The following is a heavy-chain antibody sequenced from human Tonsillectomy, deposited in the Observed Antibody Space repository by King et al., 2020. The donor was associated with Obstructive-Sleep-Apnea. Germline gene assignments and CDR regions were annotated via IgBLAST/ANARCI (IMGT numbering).Heavy chain of an antibody. CDR3: ARGSRVPATGWFDP. D-gene: IGHD2-21*02. Sequence: QLVQSGAEVKKPGASVKVSCKASRYTFTGYYMHWVRQAPGQGLEWMGWINPNSGGTNYAQNFQGRVTMTRDTSISTAYMELSRLRSDDTAFYYCARGSRVPATGWFDPWGQGTLVTVSS. V-gene: IGHV1-2*02. J-gene: IGHJ5*02. CDR2: INPNSGGT. CDR1: RYTFTGYY.